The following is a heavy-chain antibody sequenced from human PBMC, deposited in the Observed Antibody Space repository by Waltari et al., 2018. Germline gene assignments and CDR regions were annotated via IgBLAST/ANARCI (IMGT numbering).Heavy chain of an antibody. CDR3: ARGYSNGYGPGDS. CDR1: GASLRNYF. CDR2: INHGGTT. D-gene: IGHD5-18*01. V-gene: IGHV4-34*01. J-gene: IGHJ4*02. Sequence: QVQLQQWGAGLVKPSETLSLTCAVYGASLRNYFWSWIRQAPGKGLEWIGEINHGGTTNYNPSLKSRVTLSVDTSKSQFSLRLRSVTAADTAVYYCARGYSNGYGPGDSWGQGTLVTVSS.